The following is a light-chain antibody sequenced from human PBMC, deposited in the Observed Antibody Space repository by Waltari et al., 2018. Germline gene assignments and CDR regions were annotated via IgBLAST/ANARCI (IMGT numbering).Light chain of an antibody. CDR2: SNN. Sequence: QSVLTQPPSASGTPGQRVTISCSGSSSNIGSTTVNWYQQLPGTAPKLLIYSNNRRPSGVPDRFSGSKSGTSASLAISGLQSDDEADYYCAAWDDSLNGWVFGGGTKLTVL. J-gene: IGLJ3*02. CDR1: SSNIGSTT. V-gene: IGLV1-44*01. CDR3: AAWDDSLNGWV.